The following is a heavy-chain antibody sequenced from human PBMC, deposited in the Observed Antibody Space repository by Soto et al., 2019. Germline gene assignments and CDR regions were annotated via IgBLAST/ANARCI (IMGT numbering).Heavy chain of an antibody. CDR3: AREAPVASDAFDV. CDR2: IYYNGNP. CDR1: GDSINRGGYY. D-gene: IGHD2-2*01. V-gene: IGHV4-31*03. J-gene: IGHJ3*01. Sequence: QVQLQESGPGLAKPSQTLSLICTVSGDSINRGGYYWSWVRQHPGKGPEWIGHIYYNGNPYYNPSLKSRVTISIDTSSNQCSLQLTSLTVADTAVYYCAREAPVASDAFDVWGQGTTVTISA.